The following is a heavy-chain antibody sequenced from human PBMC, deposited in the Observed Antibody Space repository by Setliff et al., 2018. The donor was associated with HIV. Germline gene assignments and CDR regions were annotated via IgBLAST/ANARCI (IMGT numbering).Heavy chain of an antibody. J-gene: IGHJ3*02. V-gene: IGHV1-69*13. CDR1: GYTFINHA. CDR3: ARDRSNYVGLDAFDI. CDR2: IIPIFGTA. Sequence: SVKVSCKASGYTFINHAMHWVRQAPGQGLEWMGGIIPIFGTANYAQKFQGRVTITADESTSTAYMELSSLRSEDTAVYYCARDRSNYVGLDAFDIWGQGTMVTVSS. D-gene: IGHD4-4*01.